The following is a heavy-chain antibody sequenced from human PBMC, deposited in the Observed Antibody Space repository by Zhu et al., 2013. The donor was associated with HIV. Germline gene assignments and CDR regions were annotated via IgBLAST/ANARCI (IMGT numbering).Heavy chain of an antibody. Sequence: EVQLVESGGGLVQPGGSLRLSCAASGFTFSSYEMNWVRQAPGKGLEWVSYISSSGSTIYYADSVKGRFTISRDNAKNSLYLQMNSLRAEDTAVYYCVGRYFDWLLSSSGFGYWGQGTLVTVSS. CDR1: GFTFSSYE. CDR3: VGRYFDWLLSSSGFGY. J-gene: IGHJ4*02. D-gene: IGHD3-9*01. V-gene: IGHV3-48*03. CDR2: ISSSGSTI.